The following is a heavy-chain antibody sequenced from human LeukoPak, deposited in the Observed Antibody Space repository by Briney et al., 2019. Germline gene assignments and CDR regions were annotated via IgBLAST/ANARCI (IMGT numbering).Heavy chain of an antibody. Sequence: GGSLRLSCAASGFTFSDHYMSWIRQAPGKGLEWLSYISRSGDTTYYADSVKGRFTVSRDNAKNSLYLRMNSLTVDDTAVYYCARDAGSSWYFFDYWGQGILVTVSS. D-gene: IGHD6-13*01. CDR3: ARDAGSSWYFFDY. CDR2: ISRSGDTT. V-gene: IGHV3-11*01. CDR1: GFTFSDHY. J-gene: IGHJ4*02.